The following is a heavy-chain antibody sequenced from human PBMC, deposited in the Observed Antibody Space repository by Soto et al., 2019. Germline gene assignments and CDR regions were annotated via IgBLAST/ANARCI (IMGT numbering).Heavy chain of an antibody. J-gene: IGHJ4*02. CDR1: GFTFSSYW. V-gene: IGHV3-7*03. D-gene: IGHD3-16*01. Sequence: GGSLRLSCAASGFTFSSYWMSWVRQAPGKGLEWVANIKQDGSEKYYVDSVKGRFTISREDAKNSLYLQMNSLRAEATAVYYCARASMITFGGVTDFDYWGQGTLVTVSS. CDR2: IKQDGSEK. CDR3: ARASMITFGGVTDFDY.